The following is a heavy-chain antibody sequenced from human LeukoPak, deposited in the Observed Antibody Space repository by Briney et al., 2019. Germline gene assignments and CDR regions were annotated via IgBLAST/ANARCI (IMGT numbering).Heavy chain of an antibody. J-gene: IGHJ4*02. CDR2: IYHTGST. CDR3: ARYFDNTAYSWRRFDY. Sequence: SETLSLTCTVSGDSITSHYWNWIRQTPGKGLEWIGYIYHTGSTNYNPSLKSRGSISADTSNNRFSLRLYSVTAADTAVYYCARYFDNTAYSWRRFDYWGQGALVTVSS. D-gene: IGHD2-21*02. V-gene: IGHV4-59*11. CDR1: GDSITSHY.